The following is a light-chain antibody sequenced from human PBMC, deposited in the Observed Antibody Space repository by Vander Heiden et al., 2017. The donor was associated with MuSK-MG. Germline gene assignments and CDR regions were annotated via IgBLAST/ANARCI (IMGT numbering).Light chain of an antibody. Sequence: QSALTQPASVSGSPGQSITISCTGTSSDVGSYNLVSWYQQHPGKAPKLTIYEGSKRPSGVSNRFSGSKSGNTESLTISGLQAEYEADYYCCSYAGSSTWVFGGVTKLTV. CDR2: EGS. CDR3: CSYAGSSTWV. J-gene: IGLJ2*01. V-gene: IGLV2-23*01. CDR1: SSDVGSYNL.